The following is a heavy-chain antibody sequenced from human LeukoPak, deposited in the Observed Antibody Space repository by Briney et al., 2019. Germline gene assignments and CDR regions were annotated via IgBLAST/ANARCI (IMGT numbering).Heavy chain of an antibody. Sequence: GGALRLSCAASGFSFDTYAMTWVRQAPGKGLEWVSGISGSGGSTYYGDSVKGRFTISRDNSKNTLYLQMNSLRAEDTAVYYCAKLPTGYAIGGYFDYWGQGTLVTVSS. CDR3: AKLPTGYAIGGYFDY. J-gene: IGHJ4*02. CDR1: GFSFDTYA. D-gene: IGHD2-2*01. CDR2: ISGSGGST. V-gene: IGHV3-23*01.